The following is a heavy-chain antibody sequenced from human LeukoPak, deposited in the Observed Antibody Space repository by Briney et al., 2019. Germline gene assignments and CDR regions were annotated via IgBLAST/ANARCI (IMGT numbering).Heavy chain of an antibody. CDR2: VSGDGRDK. Sequence: TGGSLRLSCAASGFTFSHFGMEWVPQAPGKGREWVACVSGDGRDKGYAGSVKGRFTNTRDNSKNTVSLDMNSLSAEDTAEKYWMREIDDGYRSDWPSGNWGQGTLVTVSS. CDR1: GFTFSHFG. V-gene: IGHV3-30*03. CDR3: MREIDDGYRSDWPSGN. D-gene: IGHD5-18*01. J-gene: IGHJ4*02.